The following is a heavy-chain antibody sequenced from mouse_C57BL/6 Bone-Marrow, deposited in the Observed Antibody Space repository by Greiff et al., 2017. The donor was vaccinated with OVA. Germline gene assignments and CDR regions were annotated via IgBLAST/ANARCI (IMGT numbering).Heavy chain of an antibody. V-gene: IGHV1-50*01. CDR1: GYTFTSYW. CDR3: ARSDYYYGSSYAMDY. Sequence: QVQLKQPGAELVKPGASVKLSCKASGYTFTSYWMQWVKQRPGQGLEWIGEIDPSDSCTNYNQKFKGKATLTVDTSSSTAYMQLSSLTSEDSAVYYCARSDYYYGSSYAMDYWGQGTSVTVSA. CDR2: IDPSDSCT. D-gene: IGHD1-1*01. J-gene: IGHJ4*01.